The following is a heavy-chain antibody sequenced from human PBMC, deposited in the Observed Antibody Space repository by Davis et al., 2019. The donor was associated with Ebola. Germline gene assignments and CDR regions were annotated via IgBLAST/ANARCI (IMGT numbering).Heavy chain of an antibody. CDR2: INPNSGDT. V-gene: IGHV1-2*02. CDR3: ARSRWELLTPHYYYYYMDV. CDR1: GYTFIGHY. J-gene: IGHJ6*03. Sequence: ASVKVSCKASGYTFIGHYLHWVRQAPGQGLEWMGWINPNSGDTKFLQKFQGRVTVTRDTSISTVYMELSRLRSEETAVYYCARSRWELLTPHYYYYYMDVWGKGTTVTVSS. D-gene: IGHD1-26*01.